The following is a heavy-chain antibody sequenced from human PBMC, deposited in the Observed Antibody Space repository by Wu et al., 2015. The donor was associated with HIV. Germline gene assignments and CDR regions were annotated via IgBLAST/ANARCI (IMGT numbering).Heavy chain of an antibody. Sequence: QVQLIQSGAEMKEPGSSVKVSCKASGGGFTSYAISWVRQAPGQGLEWMGWMNPNSGNTGYAQKFQGRVTITRNTSISTAYMELSSLRSEDTAVYYCARRYGDYWGQGTLVTVSS. CDR3: ARRYGDY. J-gene: IGHJ4*02. D-gene: IGHD1-1*01. CDR2: MNPNSGNT. CDR1: GGGFTSYA. V-gene: IGHV1-8*03.